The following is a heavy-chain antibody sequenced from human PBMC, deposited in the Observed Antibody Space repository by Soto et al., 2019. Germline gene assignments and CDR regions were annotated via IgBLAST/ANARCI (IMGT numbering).Heavy chain of an antibody. V-gene: IGHV1-18*04. CDR1: GYTFTTYG. J-gene: IGHJ4*02. D-gene: IGHD2-15*01. CDR2: ISPYNGDT. Sequence: QVQLVQSGAEVKRPGASLKVSCKASGYTFTTYGFNWVRQAPGQGLEWMGSISPYNGDTNYAQNFQGRVTLTTDTSTSTAYMELRSLTSDDTAVYYCARTPRAQMIVLEAATRFDYWGQGTLVTVSS. CDR3: ARTPRAQMIVLEAATRFDY.